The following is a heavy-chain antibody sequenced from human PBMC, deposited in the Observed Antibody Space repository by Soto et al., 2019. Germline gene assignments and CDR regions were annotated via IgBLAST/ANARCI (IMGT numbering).Heavy chain of an antibody. J-gene: IGHJ6*03. CDR1: GYSFTSYW. CDR3: ASNRGYDYGHYYYYYMDF. D-gene: IGHD5-12*01. CDR2: IYPGDSDT. V-gene: IGHV5-51*01. Sequence: PGESLKISCKGSGYSFTSYWIGWVRQMPGKGLEWMGIIYPGDSDTRYSPSFQGQVTISADKSISTAYLQWSSLKASDTAMYYCASNRGYDYGHYYYYYMDFWSKGTTSTVSS.